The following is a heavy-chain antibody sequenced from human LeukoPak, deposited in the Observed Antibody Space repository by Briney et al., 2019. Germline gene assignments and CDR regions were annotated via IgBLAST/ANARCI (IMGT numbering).Heavy chain of an antibody. CDR3: SRESGAFCPFGY. J-gene: IGHJ4*02. CDR1: GGSIRSTNW. D-gene: IGHD1-26*01. Sequence: PSETLSLTCGVSGGSIRSTNWWSWVRQPPGQGLEWIGEISLSGQTNFNPSLNGRVTMSLDESRNQLSLTLTSVTAADTAIYYCSRESGAFCPFGYWGQGTLVIVPP. V-gene: IGHV4/OR15-8*02. CDR2: ISLSGQT.